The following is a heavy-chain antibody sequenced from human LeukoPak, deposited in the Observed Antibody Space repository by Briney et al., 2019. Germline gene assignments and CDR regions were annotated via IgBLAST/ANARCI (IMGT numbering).Heavy chain of an antibody. Sequence: GGSLRLSCAASGFTFSSYGMHWVRQALGKGLEWVAVIWYDGSNKYYADSVRGRFTISRDNSKNTLYLQMNSLRAEDTAVYYCARDLYYYDSSGYPGDVWGKGTTVTVSS. D-gene: IGHD3-22*01. CDR2: IWYDGSNK. CDR1: GFTFSSYG. CDR3: ARDLYYYDSSGYPGDV. V-gene: IGHV3-33*01. J-gene: IGHJ6*04.